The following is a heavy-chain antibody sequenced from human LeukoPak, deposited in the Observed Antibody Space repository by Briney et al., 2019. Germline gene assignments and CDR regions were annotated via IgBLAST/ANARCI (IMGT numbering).Heavy chain of an antibody. CDR3: AIRIPSYSGMDV. Sequence: GGSLRLSCAPSLVASSRYAMPSVRQAAGPRLEYLSASSSNGGSTYYANPVKGRFTISRDNSKNTLYLQMNSLRAEDTAVYYCAIRIPSYSGMDVWGQGTTVTVSS. V-gene: IGHV3-64*01. CDR1: LVASSRYA. J-gene: IGHJ6*02. D-gene: IGHD2-15*01. CDR2: SSSNGGST.